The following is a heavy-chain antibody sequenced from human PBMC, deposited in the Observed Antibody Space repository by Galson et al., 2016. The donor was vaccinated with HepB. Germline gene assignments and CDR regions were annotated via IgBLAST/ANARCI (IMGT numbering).Heavy chain of an antibody. CDR1: GFTFSSFG. CDR3: AKSRGMHDFLSGEGDP. J-gene: IGHJ5*02. D-gene: IGHD3-3*01. V-gene: IGHV3-30*18. Sequence: SLRLSCAASGFTFSSFGMHWVRQAPGKGLEWVASISFDGNNKKYGDSPKGRFTISRDNSRTTVDLQMNSLQPEDTALYYCAKSRGMHDFLSGEGDPWGQGTLVIVSS. CDR2: ISFDGNNK.